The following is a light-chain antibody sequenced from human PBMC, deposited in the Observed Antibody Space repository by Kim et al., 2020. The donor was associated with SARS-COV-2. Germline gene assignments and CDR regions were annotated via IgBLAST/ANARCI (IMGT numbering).Light chain of an antibody. CDR3: HQYNNWPLYS. Sequence: VLTQSPATLSVSPGDRATLSCRASQNVGSSLAWDQQKPGQAPRLLNYDASTRATVIPARFSGSGSGTEFTLTISSLQSEDFAVYYCHQYNNWPLYSIGQGSKLEI. CDR1: QNVGSS. J-gene: IGKJ2*03. CDR2: DAS. V-gene: IGKV3-15*01.